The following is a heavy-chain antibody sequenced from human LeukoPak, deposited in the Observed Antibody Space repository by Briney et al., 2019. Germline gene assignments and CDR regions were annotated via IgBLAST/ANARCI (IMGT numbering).Heavy chain of an antibody. D-gene: IGHD3-9*01. CDR3: ARVPPTISGGYYYYGMDV. V-gene: IGHV1-69*10. CDR1: GGTCSSYA. CDR2: IIPILGTA. J-gene: IGHJ6*04. Sequence: SVKVSCKASGGTCSSYAISWVRQAPGQGLEWMGGIIPILGTANYAQKFQGRVTITAGKSTSTAYMELSSLRSEDTAVYYCARVPPTISGGYYYYGMDVWGKGTTVTVSS.